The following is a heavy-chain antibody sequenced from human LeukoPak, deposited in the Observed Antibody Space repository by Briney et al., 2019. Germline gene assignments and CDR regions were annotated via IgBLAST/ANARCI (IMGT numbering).Heavy chain of an antibody. D-gene: IGHD5-18*01. J-gene: IGHJ4*02. CDR2: ISGSGGST. V-gene: IGHV3-23*01. CDR1: GFTFSSYG. Sequence: PGGSLRLSCAASGFTFSSYGMSWVRQAPGKGLEWVSAISGSGGSTYYADSVKGRFTISRDNSKNTLYLQMNSLRAEDTAVYYCAKHRPATNTAMVLNYWGQGTLVTVSS. CDR3: AKHRPATNTAMVLNY.